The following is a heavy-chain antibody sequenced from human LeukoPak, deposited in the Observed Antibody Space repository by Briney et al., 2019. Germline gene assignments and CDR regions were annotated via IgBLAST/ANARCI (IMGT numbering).Heavy chain of an antibody. CDR3: ASSSIAARPGGAFDI. CDR2: IYYSGST. V-gene: IGHV4-39*07. CDR1: GDSISSSSYY. Sequence: KPSETLSLTCTVSGDSISSSSYYWGWIRQPPGKELEWIGSIYYSGSTYYNPSLKSRVTISVDTSKNQFSLKLSSVTAADTAVYYCASSSIAARPGGAFDIWGQGTMVTVSS. J-gene: IGHJ3*02. D-gene: IGHD6-6*01.